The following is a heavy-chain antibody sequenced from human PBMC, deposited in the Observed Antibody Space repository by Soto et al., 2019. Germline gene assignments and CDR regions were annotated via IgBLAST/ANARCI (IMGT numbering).Heavy chain of an antibody. J-gene: IGHJ6*02. CDR3: ASNEASDTTFYGMDV. Sequence: ASVKVSCKASGYTFTIYGISWVRQAPGQGLEWMGWISAYNGNTNYAQKLQGRVTMTTDTSTSTAYMELRSLRSDDTAVYYCASNEASDTTFYGMDVWGQGTTVTVSS. V-gene: IGHV1-18*01. D-gene: IGHD5-18*01. CDR1: GYTFTIYG. CDR2: ISAYNGNT.